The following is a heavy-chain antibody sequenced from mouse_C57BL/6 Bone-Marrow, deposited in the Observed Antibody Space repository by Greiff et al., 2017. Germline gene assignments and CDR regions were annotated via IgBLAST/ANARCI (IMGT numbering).Heavy chain of an antibody. D-gene: IGHD2-4*01. CDR1: GYTFTDYE. CDR3: TRWEDYDGYFDY. CDR2: IDPETGGT. J-gene: IGHJ2*01. V-gene: IGHV1-15*01. Sequence: QVQLQQSGAELVRPGASVTLSCKASGYTFTDYEMHWVKQTPVHGLEWIGAIDPETGGTAYNQKFKGKAILTADKSSSTAYMELRSLTSEDSAVYYCTRWEDYDGYFDYWGQGTTLTVSS.